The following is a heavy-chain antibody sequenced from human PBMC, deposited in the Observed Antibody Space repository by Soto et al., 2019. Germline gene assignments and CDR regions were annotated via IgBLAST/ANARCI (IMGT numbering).Heavy chain of an antibody. CDR1: GGSISSSSYY. D-gene: IGHD3-22*01. CDR2: VYYGGST. V-gene: IGHV4-39*01. Sequence: QLHLQESGPGLVKPSETLSLTCTVSGGSISSSSYYWGWIRQPPGKGLEWIGNVYYGGSTYYNPSLNSRVTISLETSKSQFSLKLSSVTAADTAVYYCAGGDYYHSSGYYFYYYTMDVWGQGTTVTVSS. CDR3: AGGDYYHSSGYYFYYYTMDV. J-gene: IGHJ6*02.